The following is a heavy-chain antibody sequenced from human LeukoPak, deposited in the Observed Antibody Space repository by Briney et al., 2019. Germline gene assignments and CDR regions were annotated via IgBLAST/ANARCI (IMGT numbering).Heavy chain of an antibody. V-gene: IGHV1-69*04. CDR3: ASPTLHPDYGDYWFHYYGMDV. J-gene: IGHJ6*02. CDR2: IIPILGIA. CDR1: RGTFSSYA. D-gene: IGHD4-17*01. Sequence: ASVKVPCKASRGTFSSYAISWVRQAPGQGLEWMGRIIPILGIANYAQKFQGRVTITADKSTSTAYMELSSLRSEDTAVYYCASPTLHPDYGDYWFHYYGMDVWGQGTTVTVSS.